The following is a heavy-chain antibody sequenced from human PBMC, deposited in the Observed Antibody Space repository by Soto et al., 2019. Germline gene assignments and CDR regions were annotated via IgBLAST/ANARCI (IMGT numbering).Heavy chain of an antibody. Sequence: QVQLVESGGGVVQPGRSLRLSCAASGFTFSSYGMHWVRQAPGKGLECVAVISYDGSNKYYAESVKGRFTISRHNSKNTLYLQMNSLRAEDTAVYYCAKESLGYCSSTSCPFDYWGQGTLVTVSS. CDR3: AKESLGYCSSTSCPFDY. CDR2: ISYDGSNK. V-gene: IGHV3-30*18. D-gene: IGHD2-2*01. J-gene: IGHJ4*02. CDR1: GFTFSSYG.